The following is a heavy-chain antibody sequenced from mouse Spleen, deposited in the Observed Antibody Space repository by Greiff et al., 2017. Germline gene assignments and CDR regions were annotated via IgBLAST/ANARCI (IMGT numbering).Heavy chain of an antibody. CDR1: GYAFSSYW. J-gene: IGHJ2*01. CDR3: ARWVGNYPCFDY. V-gene: IGHV1-80*01. Sequence: QVQLQQSGAELVKPGASVKISCKASGYAFSSYWMNWVKQRPGKGLEWIGQIYPGDGDTNYNGKFKGKATLTADKSSSTAYMQLSSLTSEDSAVYFCARWVGNYPCFDYWGQGTTLTVSS. CDR2: IYPGDGDT. D-gene: IGHD2-1*01.